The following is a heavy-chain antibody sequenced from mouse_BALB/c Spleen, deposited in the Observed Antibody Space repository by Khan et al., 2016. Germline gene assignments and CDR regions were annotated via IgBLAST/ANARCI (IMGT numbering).Heavy chain of an antibody. CDR3: ARYRCYSSSSRYFDI. CDR1: GYTFTNYG. CDR2: INTYSGES. D-gene: IGHD1-1*01. J-gene: IGHJ1*01. Sequence: QIQLVQSGPELKKPGKTVKISCKASGYTFTNYGMNWVKQAPGKGLKWMGWINTYSGESTYADDFKGRFAFSLETSANTAYLQINNLKNEDTATYYCARYRCYSSSSRYFDIGGAGTTVTVSS. V-gene: IGHV9-3-1*01.